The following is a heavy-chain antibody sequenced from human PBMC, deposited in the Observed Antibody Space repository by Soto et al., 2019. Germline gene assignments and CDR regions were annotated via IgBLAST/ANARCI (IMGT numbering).Heavy chain of an antibody. V-gene: IGHV3-33*01. D-gene: IGHD2-2*01. J-gene: IGHJ6*02. CDR3: ARVLGGYCSSTSCEKHYYYYYGMDV. CDR2: IWYDGSNK. Sequence: QVQLVESGGGVVQPGRSLRLSCAASGFTFSSYGMHWVRQAPGKGLEWVAVIWYDGSNKYSADSVKGRFTISRDNSKNTLYLQRNSLRAEDTAVYYCARVLGGYCSSTSCEKHYYYYYGMDVWGQGTTVTVSS. CDR1: GFTFSSYG.